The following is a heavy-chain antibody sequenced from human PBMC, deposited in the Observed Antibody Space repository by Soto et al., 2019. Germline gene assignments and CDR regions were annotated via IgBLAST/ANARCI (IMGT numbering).Heavy chain of an antibody. CDR3: VKEDRITMMVVVITKKLGTAFDI. Sequence: TGGSLRLSCAASGFTFSSYAMSWVRQAPGKGLEWVSAISGSGGSTYYADSVKGRFTISRDNSKNTLYLQMNSLRAEDTAVYYCVKEDRITMMVVVITKKLGTAFDIWGQGTMVTVSS. J-gene: IGHJ3*02. V-gene: IGHV3-23*01. CDR1: GFTFSSYA. D-gene: IGHD3-22*01. CDR2: ISGSGGST.